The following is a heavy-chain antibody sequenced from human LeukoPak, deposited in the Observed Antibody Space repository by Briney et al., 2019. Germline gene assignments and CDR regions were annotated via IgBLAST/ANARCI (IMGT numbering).Heavy chain of an antibody. Sequence: PGGSLRLSCVGSGFTFNAYVMSWVRQRPGKGPEWVSMISGSGDATDYADSVKDRLTISRDNAKKTLYLQINNARADDTAIYYCAKDPSAMGRYFFDDWGQGSLVTVSS. D-gene: IGHD3-16*01. CDR2: ISGSGDAT. CDR3: AKDPSAMGRYFFDD. CDR1: GFTFNAYV. V-gene: IGHV3-23*01. J-gene: IGHJ4*01.